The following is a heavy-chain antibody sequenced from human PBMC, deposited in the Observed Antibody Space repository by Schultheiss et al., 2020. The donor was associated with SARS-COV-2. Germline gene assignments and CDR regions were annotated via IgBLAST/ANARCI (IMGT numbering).Heavy chain of an antibody. D-gene: IGHD6-6*01. Sequence: GGSLRLSCAASGFTFSNSDMNWVRQAPGKGLEWVSAISGSGGSTYYADSVKGRFTISRDNAKNSLYLQMNSLRAEDTAVYYCARGLRQLVGAYYFDYWGQGTLVTVSS. CDR3: ARGLRQLVGAYYFDY. V-gene: IGHV3-48*03. J-gene: IGHJ4*02. CDR2: ISGSGGST. CDR1: GFTFSNSD.